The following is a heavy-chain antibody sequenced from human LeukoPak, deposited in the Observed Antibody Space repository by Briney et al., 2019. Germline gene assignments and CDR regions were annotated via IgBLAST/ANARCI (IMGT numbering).Heavy chain of an antibody. Sequence: SETLSLTCAVYGGSFSGYYWSWIRQPPGKGLEWIGEINHSGSTNYNPSLKSRVAISVDTSKNQFSLKLSSVTAADTAVYYCAGSSWFDYWGQGTLVTVSS. CDR2: INHSGST. CDR1: GGSFSGYY. D-gene: IGHD6-13*01. J-gene: IGHJ4*02. CDR3: AGSSWFDY. V-gene: IGHV4-34*01.